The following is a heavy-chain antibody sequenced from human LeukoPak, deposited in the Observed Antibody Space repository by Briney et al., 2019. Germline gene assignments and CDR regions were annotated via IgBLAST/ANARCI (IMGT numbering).Heavy chain of an antibody. D-gene: IGHD5-24*01. CDR3: AREMATIFRYFDY. CDR2: ISSSSSYI. CDR1: GFTFSSYS. V-gene: IGHV3-21*01. Sequence: PGGSLRLSCAASGFTFSSYSMNWVRQAPGKGLEWVSSISSSSSYIYYADSVKGRFTISRDNAKNSLYLQMNSLRAEDTAVYYCAREMATIFRYFDYWGQGTLVTVSS. J-gene: IGHJ4*02.